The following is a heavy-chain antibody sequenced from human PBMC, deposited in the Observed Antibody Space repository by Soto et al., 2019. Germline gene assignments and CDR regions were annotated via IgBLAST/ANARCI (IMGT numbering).Heavy chain of an antibody. D-gene: IGHD6-6*01. CDR3: ARGSYSSSSYGMDV. CDR1: GFTFSSYG. CDR2: IWYDGSNK. V-gene: IGHV3-33*01. Sequence: LILSCAASGFTFSSYGMHWVRQAPGKGLEWVAVIWYDGSNKYYADSVKGRFTISRDNSKNTLYLQMNSLRAEDTAVYYCARGSYSSSSYGMDVWRQGTTVTVS. J-gene: IGHJ6*02.